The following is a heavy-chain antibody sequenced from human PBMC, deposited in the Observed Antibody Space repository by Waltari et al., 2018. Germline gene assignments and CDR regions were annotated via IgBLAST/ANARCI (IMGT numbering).Heavy chain of an antibody. CDR2: IKGDESEK. V-gene: IGHV3-7*03. CDR1: GFFFSIYW. CDR3: ARSVVPIPGES. J-gene: IGHJ4*02. Sequence: EVQLVESGGGLVQPGGSLRLSCAASGFFFSIYWMSWVRQAPGKGPEWLANIKGDESEKYYGGSARGRFTISRDNARSLVHLEMNSLRAEDTAVYHCARSVVPIPGESWGQGTLVVVSS. D-gene: IGHD2-21*01.